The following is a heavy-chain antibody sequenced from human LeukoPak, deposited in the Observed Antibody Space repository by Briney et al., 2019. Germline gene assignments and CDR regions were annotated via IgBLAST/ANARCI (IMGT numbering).Heavy chain of an antibody. CDR1: GFTFSSYG. V-gene: IGHV3-30*19. CDR3: ARIVGATRDY. J-gene: IGHJ4*02. D-gene: IGHD1-26*01. Sequence: GRSLRLSCAASGFTFSSYGMHWVRQAPGKGLEWVAVIWYDGSNKYYADSVKGRFTISRDNSKNTLYLQMNSLRAEDTAVYYCARIVGATRDYWGQGSLVTVSS. CDR2: IWYDGSNK.